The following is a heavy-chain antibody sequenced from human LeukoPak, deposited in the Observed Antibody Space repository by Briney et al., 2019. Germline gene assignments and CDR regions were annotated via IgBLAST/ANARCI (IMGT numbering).Heavy chain of an antibody. CDR3: ARDGIAARPGYFDY. D-gene: IGHD6-6*01. Sequence: GGSLRLSCAASGFTFSSYAMQWVRQAPGKGLKWVAVISYDGSNKYYADSVKGRFTIPRDNSKNTLYLQMNSLRAEDTAVYYCARDGIAARPGYFDYWGQGTLVTVSS. J-gene: IGHJ4*02. CDR1: GFTFSSYA. CDR2: ISYDGSNK. V-gene: IGHV3-30*01.